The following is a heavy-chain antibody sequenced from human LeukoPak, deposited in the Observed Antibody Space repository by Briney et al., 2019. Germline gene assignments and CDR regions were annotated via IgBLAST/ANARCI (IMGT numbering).Heavy chain of an antibody. V-gene: IGHV1-2*02. CDR1: GYSFTGYY. Sequence: ASVKVSCKTSGYSFTGYYMHWVRQAPGQGLEWMGWVNPKNGATNYPQKFQGRVTMTTDTSVGTAYMELSSLASDDTAVYYCARRGAYFDYWGQGTLVTVSS. CDR2: VNPKNGAT. J-gene: IGHJ4*02. CDR3: ARRGAYFDY.